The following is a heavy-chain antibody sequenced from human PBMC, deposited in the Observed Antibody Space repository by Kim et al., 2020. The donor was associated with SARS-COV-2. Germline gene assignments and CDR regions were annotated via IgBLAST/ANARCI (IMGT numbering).Heavy chain of an antibody. CDR3: ARTRITIFGVVNYMDV. V-gene: IGHV1-18*01. J-gene: IGHJ6*03. CDR1: GYTFTSYG. CDR2: ISVYNGNT. Sequence: ASVKVSCKASGYTFTSYGISWVRQAPGQGLEWTGWISVYNGNTNYAQKLQGRVTMTTDTSTSTAYMELRSLRSDDTAVYYCARTRITIFGVVNYMDVWGKGTTVTVSS. D-gene: IGHD3-3*01.